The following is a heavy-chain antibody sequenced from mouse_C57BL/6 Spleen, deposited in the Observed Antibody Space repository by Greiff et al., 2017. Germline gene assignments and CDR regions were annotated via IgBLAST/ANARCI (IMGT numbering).Heavy chain of an antibody. D-gene: IGHD4-1*01. CDR2: IDPSDSET. Sequence: QVQLKQPGAELVRPGSSVKLSCKASGYTFTSYWMHWVKQRPIQGLEWIGNIDPSDSETHYNQKFKDKATLAVDKSSSTAYMQLSSLTSEDSAVYYCARYWDRFDNWGQGTTLTVSS. CDR1: GYTFTSYW. CDR3: ARYWDRFDN. J-gene: IGHJ2*01. V-gene: IGHV1-52*01.